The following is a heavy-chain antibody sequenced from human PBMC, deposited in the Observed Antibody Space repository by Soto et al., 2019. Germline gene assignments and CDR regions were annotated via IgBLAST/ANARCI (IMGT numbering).Heavy chain of an antibody. CDR3: ARAVAVPADFDY. V-gene: IGHV1-3*05. Sequence: QVQLLQSGAEEQKPGASVKVSCKASGYTFTAYAMNCVRQAPGQRLEWMGWINAGNGNTKYSQKCQGRVTITRDTSASTAYMELSSLRSEDTAAYYCARAVAVPADFDYWGQGNLVTVSS. J-gene: IGHJ4*02. CDR2: INAGNGNT. D-gene: IGHD6-19*01. CDR1: GYTFTAYA.